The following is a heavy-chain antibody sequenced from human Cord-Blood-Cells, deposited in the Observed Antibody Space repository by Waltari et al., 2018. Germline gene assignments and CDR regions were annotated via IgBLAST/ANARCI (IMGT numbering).Heavy chain of an antibody. D-gene: IGHD6-13*01. J-gene: IGHJ5*02. V-gene: IGHV3-7*01. CDR2: IKQDGSEK. CDR3: AREESSSWPNWFDP. Sequence: EVQLVESGGGLVQPGGSLRLSCAASGFTFSSYWMSWVRQAPGKGLEWVANIKQDGSEKYYVDSVKGRFTSSRDNAKNSLYLQMNSLRAEDTAVYYCAREESSSWPNWFDPWGQGTLVTVSS. CDR1: GFTFSSYW.